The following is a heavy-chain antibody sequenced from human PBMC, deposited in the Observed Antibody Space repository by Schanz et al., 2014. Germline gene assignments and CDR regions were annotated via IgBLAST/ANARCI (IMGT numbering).Heavy chain of an antibody. CDR2: IIPILDKT. D-gene: IGHD3-9*01. J-gene: IGHJ6*02. CDR1: GYSFTTYD. V-gene: IGHV1-69*09. CDR3: AKVDRTRYYAMDV. Sequence: QVQLVQSGAEVKKPGVSVKVSCKASGYSFTTYDVNWVRQAPGQGLEWMGRIIPILDKTNYAQKFQGRVTMTADKSTSTVYMEVSGLRSEDTAVYYCAKVDRTRYYAMDVGGQGTTVTVSS.